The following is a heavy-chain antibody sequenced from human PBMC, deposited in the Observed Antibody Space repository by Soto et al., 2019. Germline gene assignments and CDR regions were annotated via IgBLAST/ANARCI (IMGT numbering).Heavy chain of an antibody. CDR2: IYTSGST. J-gene: IGHJ6*02. D-gene: IGHD1-1*01. CDR3: ARGNRDYGMDV. Sequence: TSETLSLTCTVSGGSISSYYWSWIRQPAGKGLEWIGRIYTSGSTNYNPSLKSRVTISVDTSKNQFSLKLSSVTAADTAVYYCARGNRDYGMDVWGQGTTVTVSS. V-gene: IGHV4-4*07. CDR1: GGSISSYY.